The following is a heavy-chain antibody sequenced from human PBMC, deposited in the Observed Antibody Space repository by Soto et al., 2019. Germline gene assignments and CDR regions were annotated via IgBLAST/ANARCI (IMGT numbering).Heavy chain of an antibody. V-gene: IGHV1-24*01. CDR3: ATRVLGIAVAGTYFDY. CDR1: GYTLTELS. CDR2: FDPEDGET. Sequence: ASVKVSCKVSGYTLTELSMHWVRQAPGKGLEWMGGFDPEDGETIYAQKFQGRVTMTEDTSTDTAYMELSSLRSEDTAVYYCATRVLGIAVAGTYFDYWGQGTLVTVSS. J-gene: IGHJ4*02. D-gene: IGHD6-19*01.